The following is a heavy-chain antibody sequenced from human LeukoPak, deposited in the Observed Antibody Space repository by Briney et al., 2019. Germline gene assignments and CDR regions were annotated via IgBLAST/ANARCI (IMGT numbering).Heavy chain of an antibody. J-gene: IGHJ3*02. D-gene: IGHD6-6*01. Sequence: SETLSLTCSVSGDSVNSDSYYWSWIRQPPGTGLEWIGYAYNSGSTNYNPSLKSRITISVETSKNQFSLKLNSVTAADTAVYYCARGKYSSSDAFDIWGQGTMVTVSS. CDR3: ARGKYSSSDAFDI. V-gene: IGHV4-61*01. CDR1: GDSVNSDSYY. CDR2: AYNSGST.